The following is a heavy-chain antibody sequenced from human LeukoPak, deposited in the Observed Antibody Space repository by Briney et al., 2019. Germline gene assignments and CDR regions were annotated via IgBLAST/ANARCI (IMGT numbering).Heavy chain of an antibody. V-gene: IGHV3-23*01. CDR2: ITSGVGIT. D-gene: IGHD3-10*01. J-gene: IGHJ4*02. Sequence: PGGPLRLSCAASGFTFSNFGMNWVRQAPGKGLEWVSIITSGVGITYYADSVKGRFTVSRDNSKSTLYLQMNSLRAEDTAVYYCAKGDYYDFDYWGQGTLVTVSS. CDR1: GFTFSNFG. CDR3: AKGDYYDFDY.